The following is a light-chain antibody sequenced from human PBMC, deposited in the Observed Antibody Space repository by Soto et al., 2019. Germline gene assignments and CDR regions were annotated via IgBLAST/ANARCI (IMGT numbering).Light chain of an antibody. CDR1: SGHSSYA. Sequence: QLVLTQSPSASASLGASVKLTCTLSSGHSSYAIAWHQQQPEKGPRYLMKLNSDGSHSKGDGIPDRFSGSSSGAERYLTISSRQSEDEADYYCQTWGTGIGVFGGGTQVTVL. J-gene: IGLJ3*02. CDR2: LNSDGSH. CDR3: QTWGTGIGV. V-gene: IGLV4-69*01.